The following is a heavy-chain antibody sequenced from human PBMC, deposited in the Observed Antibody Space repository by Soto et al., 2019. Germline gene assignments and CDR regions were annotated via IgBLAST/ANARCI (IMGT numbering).Heavy chain of an antibody. D-gene: IGHD2-2*01. Sequence: TSETLSLTCTVSGGSISSGDYYWSWIRQPPGKGLEWIGYIYYSGSTYYNPSLKSRVTISVDTSKNQFSLKLSSVTAADTAVYYCARSPPSQDIVVVPAAEFDAFDIWGQGTMVTVSS. CDR1: GGSISSGDYY. J-gene: IGHJ3*02. V-gene: IGHV4-30-4*01. CDR3: ARSPPSQDIVVVPAAEFDAFDI. CDR2: IYYSGST.